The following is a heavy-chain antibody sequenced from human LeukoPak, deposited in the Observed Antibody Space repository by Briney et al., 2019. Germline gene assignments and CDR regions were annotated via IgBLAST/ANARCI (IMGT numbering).Heavy chain of an antibody. J-gene: IGHJ5*02. CDR3: AREDYYDSSGYSRFDP. V-gene: IGHV1-46*01. CDR2: INPSGGST. CDR1: GYTFTSYY. Sequence: GASVKVSCKASGYTFTSYYMHWVRQAPGQGLEWMGIINPSGGSTSYAQKFQGRVTMTRDTSTSTVYMELSSLRSEDTAVYYCAREDYYDSSGYSRFDPWGQGTLVTVSS. D-gene: IGHD3-22*01.